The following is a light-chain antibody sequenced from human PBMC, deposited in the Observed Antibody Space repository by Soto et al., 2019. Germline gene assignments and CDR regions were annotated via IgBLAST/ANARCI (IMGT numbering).Light chain of an antibody. J-gene: IGKJ5*01. CDR3: QQYGTSPRT. V-gene: IGKV3-20*01. Sequence: EIVLTQSPGTLSLSPGERATLSCRARQSVSSNNLAWYQQKLGRAPRLLISGASRRATGIPDRFSGSGSGTDFTLTITSLEPEDFAVYYCQQYGTSPRTFGQGTRLEIK. CDR2: GAS. CDR1: QSVSSNN.